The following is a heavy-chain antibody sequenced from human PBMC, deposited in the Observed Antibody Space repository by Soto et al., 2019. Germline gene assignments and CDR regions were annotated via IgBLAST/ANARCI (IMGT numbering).Heavy chain of an antibody. D-gene: IGHD2-21*01. J-gene: IGHJ4*02. Sequence: EVQLLESGGGLVQPGGSLRLSCAASGFTFSSYAMTWVRQAPGKGLEWVSGISESGAGTYYEDSVKGRFTISRDNSKNTLYLQMNSLRAEDTALYYWAKTPSPVLWWSDYWGQGTLVTVSS. CDR2: ISESGAGT. CDR3: AKTPSPVLWWSDY. CDR1: GFTFSSYA. V-gene: IGHV3-23*01.